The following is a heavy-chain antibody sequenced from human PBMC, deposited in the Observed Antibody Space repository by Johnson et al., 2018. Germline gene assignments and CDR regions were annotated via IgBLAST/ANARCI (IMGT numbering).Heavy chain of an antibody. CDR2: INWNGARI. CDR1: GFTFDDYA. J-gene: IGHJ1*01. CDR3: ARVTTDFYDSSGYGFQH. Sequence: VQLVQSGGGLVQPGRSLRLSCAASGFTFDDYAMHWVRQAPGKGLEWVSGINWNGARIGYAESVQGRFTIARDNAKNSLYLQMNSPRAEDTAGYYCARVTTDFYDSSGYGFQHWGQGTLVTVSS. D-gene: IGHD3-22*01. V-gene: IGHV3-9*01.